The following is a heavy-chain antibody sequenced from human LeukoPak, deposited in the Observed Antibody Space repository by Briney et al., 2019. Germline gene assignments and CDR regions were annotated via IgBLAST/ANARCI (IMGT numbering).Heavy chain of an antibody. CDR2: IYSGGST. Sequence: GGSLRLSCAASGFTVSSNYMSWVRQAPGKGLEWVSVIYSGGSTYYADSVKSRFTISRDNSKNTLYLQMNSLRAEDTAVYYCASSITFGGVIGEYFDYWGQGTLVTVSS. CDR3: ASSITFGGVIGEYFDY. J-gene: IGHJ4*02. V-gene: IGHV3-53*01. CDR1: GFTVSSNY. D-gene: IGHD3-16*02.